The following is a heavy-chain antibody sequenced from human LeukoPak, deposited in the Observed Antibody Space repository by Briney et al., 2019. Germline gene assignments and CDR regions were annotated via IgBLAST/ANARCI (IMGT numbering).Heavy chain of an antibody. J-gene: IGHJ4*02. V-gene: IGHV3-23*01. D-gene: IGHD1-26*01. CDR1: GFTFSSYA. CDR3: AKGTGSYYFRFDY. CDR2: ISGSGGST. Sequence: GGSPRLSCAASGFTFSSYAMSWVRQAPGKGLEWVSTISGSGGSTYYADSVKGRFTISRDNSKNTLYLQMNSLRAEDTAVYYCAKGTGSYYFRFDYWGQGTLVAVSS.